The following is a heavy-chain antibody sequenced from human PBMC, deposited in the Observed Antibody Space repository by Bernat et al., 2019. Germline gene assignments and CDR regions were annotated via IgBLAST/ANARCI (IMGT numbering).Heavy chain of an antibody. D-gene: IGHD3-10*01. V-gene: IGHV4-34*01. Sequence: QVQLQQWGAGLLKPSETLSLTCAVYGGSFSGYYWSWIRQPPGKGLEWIGEINHSGSTNYNPSLKSRVTISVDTSKNQFSLKLSSVTAADTAVYYCARAYRITMVRGIGKYFDCWGQGTLVTVSS. CDR1: GGSFSGYY. CDR2: INHSGST. J-gene: IGHJ4*02. CDR3: ARAYRITMVRGIGKYFDC.